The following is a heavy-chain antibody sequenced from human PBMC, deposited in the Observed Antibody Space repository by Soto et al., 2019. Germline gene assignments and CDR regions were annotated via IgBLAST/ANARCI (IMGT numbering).Heavy chain of an antibody. V-gene: IGHV1-8*01. CDR3: ARIGCSSTSCPGAIDY. Sequence: ASVKVSCKASGYTFTSYDINWVRQATGRGLEWMGWMNPNSGNTGYAQKFQGRVTMTRNTSISTAYMELSSLRSEDTAVYYCARIGCSSTSCPGAIDYSGQGTLVTVST. CDR2: MNPNSGNT. CDR1: GYTFTSYD. D-gene: IGHD2-2*01. J-gene: IGHJ4*02.